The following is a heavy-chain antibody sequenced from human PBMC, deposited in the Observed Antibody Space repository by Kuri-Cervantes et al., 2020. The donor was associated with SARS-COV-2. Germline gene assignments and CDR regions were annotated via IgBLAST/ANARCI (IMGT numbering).Heavy chain of an antibody. CDR1: GGTFSSYA. J-gene: IGHJ6*02. D-gene: IGHD2-21*02. CDR2: IIPIFGTA. V-gene: IGHV1-69*13. CDR3: ARDSRVVVTAPLLEDYYYYGMDV. Sequence: SVKVSCKASGGTFSSYAISWVRQAPGQGLEWMGGIIPIFGTANYAQKFQGRVTITADESTSTAYMELSSLRSEDTAVYYCARDSRVVVTAPLLEDYYYYGMDVWGQGTTVTVSS.